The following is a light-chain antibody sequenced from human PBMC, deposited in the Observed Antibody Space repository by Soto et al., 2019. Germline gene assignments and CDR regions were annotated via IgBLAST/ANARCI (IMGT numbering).Light chain of an antibody. CDR2: RAS. CDR1: QSINSN. CDR3: QQYDNWPPWT. Sequence: EIVMTQSPATLSVSPGERVTLSCRASQSINSNLAWYQQKPGQAPRLLIYRASTRATGIPARFSGSGSGTEFTLTISSLQSEDFAFYYCQQYDNWPPWTFGQGTKVEI. V-gene: IGKV3-15*01. J-gene: IGKJ1*01.